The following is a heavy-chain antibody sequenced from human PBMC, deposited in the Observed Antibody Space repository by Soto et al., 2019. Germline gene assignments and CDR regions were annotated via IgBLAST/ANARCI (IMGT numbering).Heavy chain of an antibody. V-gene: IGHV1-69*01. D-gene: IGHD6-19*01. Sequence: QVQLVQSGAEVKKPGSSVKVSCKASGGTFSSYAISWVRQAPGQGLEWMAGIIPIFGTANYAQKFQGRVTITADESTSTAYMELSSLRSEDTAVYYCARDQNRYSSGWYSLLYYYYGMDVWGQGTTVTVSS. CDR2: IIPIFGTA. CDR3: ARDQNRYSSGWYSLLYYYYGMDV. CDR1: GGTFSSYA. J-gene: IGHJ6*02.